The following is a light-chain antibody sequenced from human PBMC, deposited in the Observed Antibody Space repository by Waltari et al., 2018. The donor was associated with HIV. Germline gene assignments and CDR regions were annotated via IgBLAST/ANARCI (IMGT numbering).Light chain of an antibody. CDR1: QSLLLSDGHNY. J-gene: IGKJ4*01. V-gene: IGKV2-28*01. CDR3: MQALEIPLT. CDR2: LGS. Sequence: IVVTRFLISLPALARRQSSMSCSSRQSLLLSDGHNYLEWSLQKPGQSPQLLIYLGSNRDAGGPDRFSGSVSGTDFTLKSSRVEVEDVGVDFCMQALEIPLTFGGGTKVEIK.